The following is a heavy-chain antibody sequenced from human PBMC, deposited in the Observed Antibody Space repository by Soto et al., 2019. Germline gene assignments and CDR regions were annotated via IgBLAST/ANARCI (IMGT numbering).Heavy chain of an antibody. CDR1: GFTVSSNY. J-gene: IGHJ6*02. CDR2: IYSGGST. V-gene: IGHV3-53*02. Sequence: EVQLVETGGGLIQPGGSLRLSCAASGFTVSSNYMSWVRQAPGKGLQWAPVIYSGGSTYYADSVKGRFTISRDNSKSTLYLQMNSLRAEDTAVYYCVAGTDFYYYGMDVWGQGTTVTVSS. CDR3: VAGTDFYYYGMDV. D-gene: IGHD6-19*01.